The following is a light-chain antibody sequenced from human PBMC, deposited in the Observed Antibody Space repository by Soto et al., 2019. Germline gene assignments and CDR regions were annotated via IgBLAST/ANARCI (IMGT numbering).Light chain of an antibody. V-gene: IGKV3-11*01. J-gene: IGKJ5*01. Sequence: EIVLTHSPDTLSLSPWEGAALSCSASQSVHTFLAWYQQKPGQAPRLLIYGASTRATGVPARFSGSGSGTDFTLTISSLEPEDFAVYYCHQRSNWPPDTFGQGTRLEI. CDR3: HQRSNWPPDT. CDR2: GAS. CDR1: QSVHTF.